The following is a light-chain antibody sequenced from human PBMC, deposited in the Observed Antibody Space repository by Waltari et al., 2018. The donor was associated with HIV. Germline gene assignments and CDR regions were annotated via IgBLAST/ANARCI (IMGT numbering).Light chain of an antibody. Sequence: QSALTQPASVSGSPGPSITISCTGPSSDLVSWYQQHPDKAPKVMIFEVSKRPSGVSNRFSGSKSGNTASLTISGLQAEDEADYYCCSYVGSGTWVFGGGTKLTVL. J-gene: IGLJ3*02. CDR3: CSYVGSGTWV. V-gene: IGLV2-23*02. CDR1: SSDL. CDR2: EVS.